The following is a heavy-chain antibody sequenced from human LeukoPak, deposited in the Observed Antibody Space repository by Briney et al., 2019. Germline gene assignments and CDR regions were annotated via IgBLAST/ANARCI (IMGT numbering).Heavy chain of an antibody. Sequence: PGGSLRLSCATSGFSFDGYWMTWVRQSPGKGLEWVANIKPDGSEKFHVDSVKGRFTISRDNSKSSLSLQMNSLRAEDTAVYYCARYGLTAALDFWGQGTLVTVSS. CDR2: IKPDGSEK. V-gene: IGHV3-7*01. D-gene: IGHD2-21*02. J-gene: IGHJ4*02. CDR3: ARYGLTAALDF. CDR1: GFSFDGYW.